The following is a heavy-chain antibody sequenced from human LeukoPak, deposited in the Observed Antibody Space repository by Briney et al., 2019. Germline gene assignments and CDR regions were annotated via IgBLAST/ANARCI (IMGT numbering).Heavy chain of an antibody. J-gene: IGHJ4*02. D-gene: IGHD2-21*02. Sequence: GGSLRLSCAASGFTVSSNYMSWVRQAPGKGLEWLSVIYNGGSTYYADSVKGRFTISRDNSKNTLYLQMNSLRAEDTAVYYCARGVGDTSFDYWGQGTLVTVCS. CDR2: IYNGGST. CDR1: GFTVSSNY. V-gene: IGHV3-53*01. CDR3: ARGVGDTSFDY.